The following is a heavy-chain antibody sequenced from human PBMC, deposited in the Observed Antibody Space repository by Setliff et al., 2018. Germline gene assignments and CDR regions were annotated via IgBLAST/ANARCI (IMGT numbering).Heavy chain of an antibody. V-gene: IGHV3-23*01. CDR2: ISGSGSSS. Sequence: LSLSCAASGFTFSTFAMSWVRQAPGKGLEWVSHISGSGSSSSYADSVKGRFTISRDNAKDTLYLQMNSLRAEDTAVYYCAKDISRTGYYYFDYWGRGTLVTVSS. CDR1: GFTFSTFA. J-gene: IGHJ4*02. CDR3: AKDISRTGYYYFDY. D-gene: IGHD3-9*01.